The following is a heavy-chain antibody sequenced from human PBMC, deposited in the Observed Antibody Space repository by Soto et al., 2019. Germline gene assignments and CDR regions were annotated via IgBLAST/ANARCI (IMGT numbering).Heavy chain of an antibody. V-gene: IGHV3-30-3*01. J-gene: IGHJ4*02. CDR2: ISYDGSNK. D-gene: IGHD4-17*01. CDR1: GFTFSSYA. Sequence: GGSLRLSCAASGFTFSSYAMHWVRQAPGKGLEWVAVISYDGSNKYYADSVKGRFTISRDNSKNTLYLQMNSLRAEDTAVYYCARDQAHYGDYDYWGQGTLVTVSS. CDR3: ARDQAHYGDYDY.